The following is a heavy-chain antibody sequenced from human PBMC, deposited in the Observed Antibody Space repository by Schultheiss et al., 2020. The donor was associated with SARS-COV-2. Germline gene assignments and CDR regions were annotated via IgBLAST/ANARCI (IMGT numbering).Heavy chain of an antibody. Sequence: SETLSLTCTVSGGSISSGGYYWSWIRQHPGKGLEWIGYIYYSGSTNYNTSLKSRVTISVDTSKNQFSLKLSSVTAADTAVYYCARGEPRNGNRFYYYYGMDVWGQGTTVTVSS. CDR1: GGSISSGGYY. CDR2: IYYSGST. D-gene: IGHD1-14*01. CDR3: ARGEPRNGNRFYYYYGMDV. J-gene: IGHJ6*02. V-gene: IGHV4-61*08.